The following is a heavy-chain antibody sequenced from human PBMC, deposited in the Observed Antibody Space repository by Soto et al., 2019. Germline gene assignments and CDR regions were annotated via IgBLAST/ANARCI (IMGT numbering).Heavy chain of an antibody. CDR1: GFTFSDYY. CDR3: ARGWDIVVVPAAVSGWYSPPDV. CDR2: ISRSSSYT. J-gene: IGHJ6*02. D-gene: IGHD2-2*01. V-gene: IGHV3-11*06. Sequence: QVQLVESGGGLVKPGGSLRLSCAASGFTFSDYYMSWIRQAPGKGLEWVSYISRSSSYTNYADSWKGRFTISRDNAKNSRYLQMNILRAADTDVYYCARGWDIVVVPAAVSGWYSPPDVWCQGTTVTVSS.